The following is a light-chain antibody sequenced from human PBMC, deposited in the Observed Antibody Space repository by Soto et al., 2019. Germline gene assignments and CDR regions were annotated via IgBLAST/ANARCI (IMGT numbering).Light chain of an antibody. V-gene: IGLV2-8*01. CDR1: SRDVGGYNY. J-gene: IGLJ2*01. CDR2: EVS. Sequence: QSALTQPPSASGSPGQSVTLSCTGTSRDVGGYNYVSWYQQHPGKAPKLMIYEVSKRPSGVPDRFSGSKSGNTASLTVSGLQAEDEADYYCSSYAGSTVVFGGGTQLTVL. CDR3: SSYAGSTVV.